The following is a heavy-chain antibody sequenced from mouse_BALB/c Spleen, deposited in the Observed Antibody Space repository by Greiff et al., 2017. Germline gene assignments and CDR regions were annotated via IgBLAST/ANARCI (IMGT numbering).Heavy chain of an antibody. J-gene: IGHJ1*01. CDR2: IWSGGST. Sequence: QVQLKESGPGLVQPSQSLSITCTVSGFSLTSYGVHWVRQSPGKGLEWLGVIWSGGSTDYNAAFISRLSISKDNSKSHVFFKMNSLQADDTAIYYCARNGIYDGPYFDVWGAGTTVTVSS. V-gene: IGHV2-4-1*01. CDR1: GFSLTSYG. CDR3: ARNGIYDGPYFDV. D-gene: IGHD2-3*01.